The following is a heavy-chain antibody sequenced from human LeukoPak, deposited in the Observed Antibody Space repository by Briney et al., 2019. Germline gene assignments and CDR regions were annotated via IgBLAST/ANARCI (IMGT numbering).Heavy chain of an antibody. D-gene: IGHD4-17*01. J-gene: IGHJ4*02. Sequence: PGGSLRLSCAAAGFTFSTYTMSWVRQAPGKGLEWVSAVNGGGNTWYAGSVKGRFTISRDNSKNTLYLQMISLRAEDTAIYYCAKERQAGDYFTSDYWGLGTLVTVSS. CDR3: AKERQAGDYFTSDY. CDR2: VNGGGNT. V-gene: IGHV3-23*01. CDR1: GFTFSTYT.